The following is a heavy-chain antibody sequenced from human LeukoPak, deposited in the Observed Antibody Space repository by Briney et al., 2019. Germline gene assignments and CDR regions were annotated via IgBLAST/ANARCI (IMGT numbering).Heavy chain of an antibody. Sequence: PSETLSLTCTVSGGSNSTYYWTWIRQPPGKGLEWIGYIYHSGNTKYNPSLESRVTISVDVSTNQFSLRLSSVTAADTAVYYCARRVATYPLYYFDHWSQGTLVTVSS. V-gene: IGHV4-59*08. J-gene: IGHJ4*02. CDR3: ARRVATYPLYYFDH. CDR2: IYHSGNT. CDR1: GGSNSTYY. D-gene: IGHD5-12*01.